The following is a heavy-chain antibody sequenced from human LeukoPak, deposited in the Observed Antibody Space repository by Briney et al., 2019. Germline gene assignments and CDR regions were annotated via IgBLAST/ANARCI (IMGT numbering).Heavy chain of an antibody. CDR2: ISSGGST. CDR1: GFTVRSNY. D-gene: IGHD5-24*01. J-gene: IGHJ4*02. Sequence: GESLRLSCAASGFTVRSNYMSWVRQAPGKGLEWVSVISSGGSTYCADSVKGRFTISRDSSKNTLYLQMRSLRAEDTALYYCSRDRMGTKSFDYWGQGTPVTVSS. V-gene: IGHV3-66*01. CDR3: SRDRMGTKSFDY.